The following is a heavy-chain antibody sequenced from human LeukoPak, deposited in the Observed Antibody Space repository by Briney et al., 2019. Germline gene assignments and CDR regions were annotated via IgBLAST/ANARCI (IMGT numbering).Heavy chain of an antibody. Sequence: GGSLRLSCVASGFTFSSHSMNWVRQSPGKGLEWVSFISSDSTYIYYADSVKGRFTISRDNAKNSLNLQMNSLRDEDTAVYYCARVPTMVRGVYFDYWGQGTLVTVSS. CDR1: GFTFSSHS. D-gene: IGHD3-10*01. CDR3: ARVPTMVRGVYFDY. J-gene: IGHJ4*02. V-gene: IGHV3-21*01. CDR2: ISSDSTYI.